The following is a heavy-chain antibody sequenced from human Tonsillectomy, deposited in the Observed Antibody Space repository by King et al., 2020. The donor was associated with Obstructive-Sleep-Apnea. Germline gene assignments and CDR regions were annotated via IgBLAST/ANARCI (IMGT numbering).Heavy chain of an antibody. V-gene: IGHV5-51*01. CDR1: GYSFTSYL. Sequence: QLVQSGAEVKKPGEALKISCKGSGYSFTSYLFGWGRQMPGNGLELMGIIYTGASDTRYCPSFQGQVTTSAAKSIRPAYLQWSSLKASDTAMYYCARPNLGVDYWGQGTLVTVSS. CDR3: ARPNLGVDY. CDR2: IYTGASDT. J-gene: IGHJ4*02.